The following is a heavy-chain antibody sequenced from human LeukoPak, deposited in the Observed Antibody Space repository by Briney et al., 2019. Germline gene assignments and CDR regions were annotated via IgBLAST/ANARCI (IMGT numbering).Heavy chain of an antibody. J-gene: IGHJ4*02. D-gene: IGHD1-26*01. CDR1: GFTFSSYT. V-gene: IGHV3-21*04. CDR3: AKSRIVLVHYFDY. CDR2: ISTSSSYI. Sequence: GGSLRLSCAASGFTFSSYTMNWVRQAPGKGLEWVSSISTSSSYIYYADPVKGRFTISRDNAKNSLYLQMNSLRAEDTAVYYCAKSRIVLVHYFDYWGQGTLVTVSS.